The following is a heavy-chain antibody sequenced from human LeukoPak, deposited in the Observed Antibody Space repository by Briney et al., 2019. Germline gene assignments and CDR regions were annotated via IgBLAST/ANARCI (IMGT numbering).Heavy chain of an antibody. CDR2: INHSGST. D-gene: IGHD3-16*01. J-gene: IGHJ6*02. Sequence: PSETLSLTCAVAGGSFSGYYWSWIRQPPGKGLEWIGEINHSGSTNYNPSLKSRVTISVDTSKNQFSLKLSSVTAADTAVYYCARWGAIVYYYYYGMDVWGQGTTVTVSS. CDR3: ARWGAIVYYYYYGMDV. V-gene: IGHV4-34*01. CDR1: GGSFSGYY.